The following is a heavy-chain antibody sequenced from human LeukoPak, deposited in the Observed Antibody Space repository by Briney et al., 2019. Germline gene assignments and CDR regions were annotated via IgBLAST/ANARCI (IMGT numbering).Heavy chain of an antibody. D-gene: IGHD6-19*01. J-gene: IGHJ4*02. CDR2: IRGSGGSA. V-gene: IGHV3-23*01. CDR3: ARDATSGWYGKYFDY. CDR1: GFTFSSYA. Sequence: GGSLRLSCAASGFTFSSYAMNWVRQAPGKGLEWVSTIRGSGGSAYYADSVEGRFTISRDNSKSTLYLQISSLRAEDTAVYYCARDATSGWYGKYFDYWGQGTLVTGSS.